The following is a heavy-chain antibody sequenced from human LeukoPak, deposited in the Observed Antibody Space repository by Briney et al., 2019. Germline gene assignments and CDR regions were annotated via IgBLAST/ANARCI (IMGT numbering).Heavy chain of an antibody. Sequence: TPSETLSLTCTVSGGSISSYYWSWIRQPPGQVLEWIGSIYYRGSPYYNPSLKSRVTISVDTSKNQFSLRLSSVTAADTAIYYCARQSCTDTSCTVFRWYFDLWGRGTLVTVSS. D-gene: IGHD2-2*01. V-gene: IGHV4-39*01. CDR1: GGSISSYY. CDR3: ARQSCTDTSCTVFRWYFDL. J-gene: IGHJ2*01. CDR2: IYYRGSP.